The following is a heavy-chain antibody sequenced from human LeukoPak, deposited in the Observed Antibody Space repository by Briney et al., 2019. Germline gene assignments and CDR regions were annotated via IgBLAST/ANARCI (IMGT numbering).Heavy chain of an antibody. CDR1: RFTFSSYT. Sequence: GGSLRLSCSASRFTFSSYTMNWVRQAPGKGLEWVSSIDPSSTYIYYADSVKGRFTISRDNAQNSLYLQMNSLRAEDTAVYYCAKEGNSGSLYYFDYWGQGTLVTVSS. V-gene: IGHV3-21*01. J-gene: IGHJ4*02. CDR2: IDPSSTYI. CDR3: AKEGNSGSLYYFDY. D-gene: IGHD1-26*01.